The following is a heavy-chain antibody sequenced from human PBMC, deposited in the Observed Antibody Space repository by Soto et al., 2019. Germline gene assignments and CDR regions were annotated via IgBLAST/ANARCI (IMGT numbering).Heavy chain of an antibody. V-gene: IGHV4-39*01. D-gene: IGHD6-13*01. Sequence: SETLSLTCTVSGGSISSSRYYWGWIRQPPGKWLEWIGSIYYSGKAYYTPSLKSRVAVSVDTSKNQFSLKVTSVTATDTAVYYCARHKDTSSRYLLPDFWGQGTLVTVSS. CDR3: ARHKDTSSRYLLPDF. CDR1: GGSISSSRYY. J-gene: IGHJ4*02. CDR2: IYYSGKA.